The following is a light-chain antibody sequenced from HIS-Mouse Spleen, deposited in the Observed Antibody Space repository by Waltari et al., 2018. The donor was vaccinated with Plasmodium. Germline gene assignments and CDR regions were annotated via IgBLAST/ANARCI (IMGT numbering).Light chain of an antibody. J-gene: IGLJ2*01. Sequence: SYELTQPPSVSVSPGQTASITCPGAKLGDKYACWYQQKPGQSPLLVIYQDSKRPSGIPERFSGSNSGNTATLTISGTQAMDEADYYCQAWDSSTVVFGGGTKLTVL. CDR3: QAWDSSTVV. CDR1: KLGDKY. V-gene: IGLV3-1*01. CDR2: QDS.